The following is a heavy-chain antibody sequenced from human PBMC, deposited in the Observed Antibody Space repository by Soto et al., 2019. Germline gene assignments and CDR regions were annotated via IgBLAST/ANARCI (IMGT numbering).Heavy chain of an antibody. Sequence: SETQSLTSTVSGGNIRSYGWNWIRQPPGKGLEWIGYIYYTGSTNYNPSLKSRVTISVDTSKNRFSLKLSSVTAADTAVYYCARLKMTGTLDAFDIWGQGTMVTVSS. D-gene: IGHD1-7*01. CDR2: IYYTGST. CDR1: GGNIRSYG. J-gene: IGHJ3*02. V-gene: IGHV4-59*08. CDR3: ARLKMTGTLDAFDI.